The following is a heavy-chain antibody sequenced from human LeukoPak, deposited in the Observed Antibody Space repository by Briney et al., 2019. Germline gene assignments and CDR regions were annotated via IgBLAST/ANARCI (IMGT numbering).Heavy chain of an antibody. CDR1: GFTFGDYA. D-gene: IGHD1/OR15-1a*01. Sequence: GGSLRLSCEASGFTFGDYAMTWVRQTPGKGLEWVSGISAGGHDRNYADSVKGRFTISRDNSRGTVYLQMDSLRADDTGFYFCARDFRLGGTTGWINWGQGTLVIVSS. CDR2: ISAGGHDR. V-gene: IGHV3-23*01. J-gene: IGHJ4*02. CDR3: ARDFRLGGTTGWIN.